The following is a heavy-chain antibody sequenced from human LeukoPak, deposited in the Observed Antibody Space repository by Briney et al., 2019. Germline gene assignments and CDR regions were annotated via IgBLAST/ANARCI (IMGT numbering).Heavy chain of an antibody. CDR3: ARHIGGGIEDMDV. CDR1: GGSIGTYY. V-gene: IGHV4-59*08. J-gene: IGHJ6*03. CDR2: IYVTGN. Sequence: PSETLSLTCTVSGGSIGTYYWSWVRQSPGKGLEWIGYIYVTGNRYNPYLQSRVTISVDTSRNQFFLKVSSVTAADTAVYYCARHIGGGIEDMDVWGKGTKVTLSS. D-gene: IGHD3-16*02.